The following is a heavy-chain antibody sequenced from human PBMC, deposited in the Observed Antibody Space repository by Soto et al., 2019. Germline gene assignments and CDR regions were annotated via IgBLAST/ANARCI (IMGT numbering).Heavy chain of an antibody. CDR3: ARLAIGEAAFDY. V-gene: IGHV4-39*01. Sequence: SETLSLTCTVSGGSISSSSYYWGWIRQPPGKGLEWIGSIYYSGSTYYNPSLKSRVTISVDTSKNQFSLKLSSVTAADTAVYYGARLAIGEAAFDYWGQGTLVTVSS. CDR2: IYYSGST. CDR1: GGSISSSSYY. D-gene: IGHD3-10*01. J-gene: IGHJ4*02.